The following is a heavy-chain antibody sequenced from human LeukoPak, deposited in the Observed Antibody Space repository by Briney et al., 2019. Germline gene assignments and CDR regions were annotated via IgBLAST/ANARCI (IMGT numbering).Heavy chain of an antibody. Sequence: PGGSLRLSCAASGFTFSSYAMSWVRQAPGKGLEWVSAISGSGGSTFYADSVKGRFTISRDNSKNTLYLQMNSLRAEDTAVYYCARVPLVGARGLYFDYWGQGTLVTVSS. CDR1: GFTFSSYA. CDR3: ARVPLVGARGLYFDY. CDR2: ISGSGGST. D-gene: IGHD1-26*01. J-gene: IGHJ4*02. V-gene: IGHV3-23*01.